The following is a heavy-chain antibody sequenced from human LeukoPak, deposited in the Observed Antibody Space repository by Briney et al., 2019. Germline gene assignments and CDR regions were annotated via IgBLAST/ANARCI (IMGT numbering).Heavy chain of an antibody. V-gene: IGHV3-30*03. D-gene: IGHD6-6*01. CDR1: GFTFSSYG. Sequence: GRSLRLSCAASGFTFSSYGMHWVRQAPGKGLEWVAVISYDGSNKYYADSVKGRFTISRDNSKNTLYLQMNSLRAEDTAVYYCARVVIAARPVFDYWGQGTLVTVSS. J-gene: IGHJ4*02. CDR3: ARVVIAARPVFDY. CDR2: ISYDGSNK.